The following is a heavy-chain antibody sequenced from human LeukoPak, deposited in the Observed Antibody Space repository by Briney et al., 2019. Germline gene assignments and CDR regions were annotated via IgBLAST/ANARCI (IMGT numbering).Heavy chain of an antibody. D-gene: IGHD5-18*01. CDR1: GGSISSYY. J-gene: IGHJ6*03. CDR3: ARSGYTYGVRYYYYMDV. Sequence: SETLSLTCTVSGGSISSYYWSWIRQPPGKGLEWIGYIYYSGSTNYNPSLKSRVTISVDTSKNQFSLNLSSVTAADTAVYFCARSGYTYGVRYYYYMDVWGKGTTVTVSS. V-gene: IGHV4-59*01. CDR2: IYYSGST.